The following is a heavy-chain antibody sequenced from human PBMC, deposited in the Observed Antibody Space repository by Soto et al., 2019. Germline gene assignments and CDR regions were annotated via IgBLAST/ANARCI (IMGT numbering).Heavy chain of an antibody. CDR3: ATVPYNSGPT. V-gene: IGHV3-15*07. CDR2: IKPKSEGETA. CDR1: RFNFSAAW. Sequence: EMHLVQSGGGLVKPGGSLRLSCVASRFNFSAAWLNWIRQAPGKGLEWVGRIKPKSEGETADYTAPVRGRFTISRDDSPNTLHLQMDSLKTEDTAVYYCATVPYNSGPTWGLGVLFTVSS. D-gene: IGHD6-19*01. J-gene: IGHJ4*02.